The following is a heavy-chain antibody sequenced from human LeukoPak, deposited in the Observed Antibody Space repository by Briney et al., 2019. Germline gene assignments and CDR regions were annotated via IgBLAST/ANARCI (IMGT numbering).Heavy chain of an antibody. CDR1: GGSISSYY. Sequence: PSETLSLTCTVSGGSISSYYWSWIRQPPGKGLEWIGYIYYSGSTNYNPSLKSRVTISVDTSKNQFSLKLSSVTAADTAVYYCARGSSRGWIFGVVIHGAFDIWGQGTMVTVSS. J-gene: IGHJ3*02. CDR2: IYYSGST. V-gene: IGHV4-59*01. CDR3: ARGSSRGWIFGVVIHGAFDI. D-gene: IGHD3-3*01.